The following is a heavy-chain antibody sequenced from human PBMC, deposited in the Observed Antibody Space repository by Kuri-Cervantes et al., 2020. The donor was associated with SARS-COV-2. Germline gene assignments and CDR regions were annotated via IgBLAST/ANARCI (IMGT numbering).Heavy chain of an antibody. V-gene: IGHV4-38-2*01. CDR2: IYHSGST. D-gene: IGHD5-18*01. Sequence: GSLRLSCAVSGYSISSGYYWGWIRQPPGKGLEWIGSIYHSGSTYYNPSLKSRVTISVDTSKNQFSLKLSSVTAADTAVYYCATDRGYSYGLFDYWGQGTLVTVSS. J-gene: IGHJ4*02. CDR3: ATDRGYSYGLFDY. CDR1: GYSISSGYY.